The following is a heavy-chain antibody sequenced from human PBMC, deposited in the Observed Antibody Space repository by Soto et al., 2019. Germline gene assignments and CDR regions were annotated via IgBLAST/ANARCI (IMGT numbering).Heavy chain of an antibody. V-gene: IGHV3-30-3*01. D-gene: IGHD6-25*01. Sequence: PGGCLRLSCAASGCSSSNCAMHWVRQAPGKGLEWVAVISYDGSNKYYADSVTGRFTISRENSTNTLYLQMNSLRAEDTAGYYCARDRLSSGYDYWGHGTRGSVS. J-gene: IGHJ4*01. CDR2: ISYDGSNK. CDR1: GCSSSNCA. CDR3: ARDRLSSGYDY.